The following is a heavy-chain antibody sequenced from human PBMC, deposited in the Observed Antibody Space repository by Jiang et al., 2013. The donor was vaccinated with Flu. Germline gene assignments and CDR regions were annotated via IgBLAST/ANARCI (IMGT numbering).Heavy chain of an antibody. V-gene: IGHV4-59*01. CDR1: GGSISSYY. D-gene: IGHD4-23*01. CDR3: ARAGEDSTTVVTADFDY. Sequence: GSGLVKPSETLSLTCTVSGGSISSYYWSWIRQPPGKGLEWIGYIYYSGSTNYNPSLKSRVTISVDTSKNQFSLKLSSVTAADTAVYYCARAGEDSTTVVTADFDYWGQGTLVTVSS. J-gene: IGHJ4*02. CDR2: IYYSGST.